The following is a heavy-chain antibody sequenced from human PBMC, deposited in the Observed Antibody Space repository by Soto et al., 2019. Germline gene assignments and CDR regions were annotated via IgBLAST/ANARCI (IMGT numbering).Heavy chain of an antibody. Sequence: XETLSLTCAVYGGSFSGYYWSWIRQPPGKGLDWIGEINHSGSTNYNPSLKSRVTISVDTSKNQFSLKLSSVTAADTAVYYCARVGGIRYSSSWGSLYYYGMDVWGQGSTVTVSS. CDR2: INHSGST. V-gene: IGHV4-34*01. D-gene: IGHD6-13*01. CDR3: ARVGGIRYSSSWGSLYYYGMDV. J-gene: IGHJ6*02. CDR1: GGSFSGYY.